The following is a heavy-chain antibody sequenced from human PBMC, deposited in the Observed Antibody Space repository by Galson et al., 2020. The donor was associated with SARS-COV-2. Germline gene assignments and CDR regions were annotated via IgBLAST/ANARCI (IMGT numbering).Heavy chain of an antibody. Sequence: GESLKISCAASGFTFSIYGMTWVRQAPGKGLEWVSYISSSRDTRYYADSVKGRFTISRDNDKKSLYLQMNSLRAEDTAVYFCARVESVMATIDYWGQGTLVTVSS. D-gene: IGHD2-21*01. J-gene: IGHJ4*02. CDR1: GFTFSIYG. CDR3: ARVESVMATIDY. CDR2: ISSSRDTR. V-gene: IGHV3-48*04.